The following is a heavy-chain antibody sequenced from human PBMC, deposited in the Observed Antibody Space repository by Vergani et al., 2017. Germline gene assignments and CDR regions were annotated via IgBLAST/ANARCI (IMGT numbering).Heavy chain of an antibody. V-gene: IGHV3-33*01. Sequence: QVELVESGGGVVQPGRSLRLSCEAPHFSFSDCGMHWVRQAPGKGLEWVAIIWFDGSQKYYADSVKGRFTISRDNSRNTLYLQMNSLRAEDTAVYYCAREGDRSWGYYYWYMDVWGKGTTVTVSS. CDR1: HFSFSDCG. CDR2: IWFDGSQK. D-gene: IGHD6-13*01. J-gene: IGHJ6*03. CDR3: AREGDRSWGYYYWYMDV.